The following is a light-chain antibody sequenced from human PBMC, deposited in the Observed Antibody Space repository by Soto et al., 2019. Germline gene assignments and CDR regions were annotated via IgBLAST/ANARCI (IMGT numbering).Light chain of an antibody. CDR1: QSVSSN. CDR2: DAS. V-gene: IGKV3-15*01. Sequence: EIVMTQSTVILSVSQGETATLSCRASQSVSSNVAWYQQKPGKAPRLLIYDASTRATDIHARFSGSGSGTEFNLSISSLQSEDFAVYYCKKYNNFGTLGQGTTVEIK. J-gene: IGKJ1*01. CDR3: KKYNNFGT.